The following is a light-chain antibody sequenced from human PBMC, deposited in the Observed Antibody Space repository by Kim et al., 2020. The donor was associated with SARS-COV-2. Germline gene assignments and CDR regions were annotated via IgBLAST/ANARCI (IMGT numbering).Light chain of an antibody. J-gene: IGLJ1*01. CDR1: SSNIGNNY. Sequence: GQKGTNSCSGSSSNIGNNYVSWYQQLPGTAPKLLIYDNNKRPSGIPDRFSGSKSGTSATLGITGLQTGDEADYYCGTWDSSLSAYVFGTGTKVTVL. V-gene: IGLV1-51*01. CDR2: DNN. CDR3: GTWDSSLSAYV.